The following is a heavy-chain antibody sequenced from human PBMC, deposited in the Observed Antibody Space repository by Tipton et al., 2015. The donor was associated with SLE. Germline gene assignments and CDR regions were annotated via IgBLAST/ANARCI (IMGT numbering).Heavy chain of an antibody. Sequence: TLRLSCAASGYTFDDYTMHWVRQAPGKGLEWVSLISWDGASTYYADSVKGRFTISRDNSKNSLYLQMNSLRTEDTALYYCAKDPSRRSAEYFPHWGQGTLVTGSS. CDR1: GYTFDDYT. V-gene: IGHV3-43*01. CDR2: ISWDGAST. CDR3: AKDPSRRSAEYFPH. J-gene: IGHJ1*01.